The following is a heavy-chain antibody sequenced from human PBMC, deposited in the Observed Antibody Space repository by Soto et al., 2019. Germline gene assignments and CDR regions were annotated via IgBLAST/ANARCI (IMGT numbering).Heavy chain of an antibody. J-gene: IGHJ4*02. CDR1: GGSVSSGSYY. D-gene: IGHD6-19*01. V-gene: IGHV4-61*01. CDR2: ISYSGST. CDR3: ARTKPRYSSGSYSDDFDY. Sequence: SETLSLTCTVSGGSVSSGSYYWSWIRQPPGKGLEWIGYISYSGSTNYNPSLKSRVTISVDTSKNQFSLKLTSVTAADTAVYYCARTKPRYSSGSYSDDFDYWGQGTLVT.